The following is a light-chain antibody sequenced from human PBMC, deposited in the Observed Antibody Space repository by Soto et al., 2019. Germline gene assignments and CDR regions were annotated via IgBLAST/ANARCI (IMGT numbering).Light chain of an antibody. CDR1: ESLSTY. CDR3: QRYNDWPFT. CDR2: GAS. Sequence: EIVMTQSPATPSFSPGKRVTLSCCTSESLSTYLARYQQKPGQPPRLLIYGASTQATGIPARFSGSGSATDFTLTISSLQSEDLAVYYCQRYNDWPFTFGQGTKLEI. J-gene: IGKJ2*01. V-gene: IGKV3-15*01.